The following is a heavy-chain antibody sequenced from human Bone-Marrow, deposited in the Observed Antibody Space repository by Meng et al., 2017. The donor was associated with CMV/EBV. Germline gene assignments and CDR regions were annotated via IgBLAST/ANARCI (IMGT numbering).Heavy chain of an antibody. CDR3: ARDLQTFCGSPGWYDGFTH. CDR2: ISGSGQDT. CDR1: GFTFMPYN. Sequence: GGSLRLSCAASGFTFMPYNMNWVRQAPGKGLEWVSSISGSGQDTYYADSLRGRFTVSRDNRRKALYLQMDALRVEDTAVYYCARDLQTFCGSPGWYDGFTHWGQGTLVTVSS. J-gene: IGHJ1*01. V-gene: IGHV3-21*01. D-gene: IGHD6-19*01.